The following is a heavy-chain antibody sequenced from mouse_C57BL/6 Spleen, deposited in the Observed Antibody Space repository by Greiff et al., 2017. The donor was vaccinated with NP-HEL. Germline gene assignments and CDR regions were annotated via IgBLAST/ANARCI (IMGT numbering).Heavy chain of an antibody. CDR3: ALYCDYDGELWYFDV. J-gene: IGHJ1*03. CDR2: IDPEDGDT. D-gene: IGHD2-4*01. Sequence: VQLQQSGAELVRPGASVKLSCTASGFNITDYYMHWVKQRPEQGLEWIGRIDPEDGDTEYAPKFQGKATMTADTSSNTAYLQLSSLTSEDTAVYYCALYCDYDGELWYFDVWGTGTTVTVSS. V-gene: IGHV14-1*01. CDR1: GFNITDYY.